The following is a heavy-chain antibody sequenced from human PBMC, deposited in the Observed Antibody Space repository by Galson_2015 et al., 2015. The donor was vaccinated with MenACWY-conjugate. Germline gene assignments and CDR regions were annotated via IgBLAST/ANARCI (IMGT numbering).Heavy chain of an antibody. J-gene: IGHJ5*02. D-gene: IGHD4-17*01. V-gene: IGHV5-51*01. CDR1: GYSFTSYW. CDR2: IYPGDSDT. CDR3: ARLLGLTTVTTSNWFDP. Sequence: QSGAEVKKPGESLQISCKGSGYSFTSYWIGWVRQMPGKGLEWMGIIYPGDSDTRYSPSFQGQVTISADKSTSTAYLQWSSLKASDTAMYYCARLLGLTTVTTSNWFDPWGQGTLVTVSS.